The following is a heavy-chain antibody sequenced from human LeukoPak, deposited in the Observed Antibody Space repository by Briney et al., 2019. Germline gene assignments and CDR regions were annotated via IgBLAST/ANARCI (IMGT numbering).Heavy chain of an antibody. Sequence: SETLSLTCTVSGGPISSYYWSWIRQPPGKGLEWIGYIYYSGSTNYNPSLKSRVTISVDTSKNQFSLKLSSVTAADTAVYYCARCSLYGVTGYFDYWGQGTLVTVSS. CDR2: IYYSGST. CDR1: GGPISSYY. V-gene: IGHV4-59*01. CDR3: ARCSLYGVTGYFDY. D-gene: IGHD4-17*01. J-gene: IGHJ4*02.